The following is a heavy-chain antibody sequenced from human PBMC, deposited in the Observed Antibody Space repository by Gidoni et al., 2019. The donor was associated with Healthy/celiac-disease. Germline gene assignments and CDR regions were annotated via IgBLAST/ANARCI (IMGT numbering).Heavy chain of an antibody. Sequence: DVQLVESGGGLVQPGGSLRLSCAASGFTFAAYAMHWVRQAPGKGLEWVSGISWNSGSIGYADSVKGRFTISRDNAKNSLYLQMNSLRAEDTALYYCAKDGNYGSGSDFDYWGQGTLVTVSS. V-gene: IGHV3-9*01. CDR1: GFTFAAYA. CDR3: AKDGNYGSGSDFDY. CDR2: ISWNSGSI. J-gene: IGHJ4*02. D-gene: IGHD3-10*01.